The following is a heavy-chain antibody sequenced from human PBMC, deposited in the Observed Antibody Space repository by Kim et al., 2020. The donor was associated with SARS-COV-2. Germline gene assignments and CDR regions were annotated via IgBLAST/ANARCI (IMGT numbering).Heavy chain of an antibody. CDR2: INHSGST. D-gene: IGHD4-17*01. CDR3: ARSTTVTTFYYYYYGMDV. CDR1: GGSFSGYY. V-gene: IGHV4-34*01. Sequence: SETLSLTCAVYGGSFSGYYWSWIRQPPRKGLEWIGEINHSGSTNYNPSLKSRVTISVDTSKNQFSLKLSSVTAADTAVYYCARSTTVTTFYYYYYGMDVWGQGTTVTVSS. J-gene: IGHJ6*02.